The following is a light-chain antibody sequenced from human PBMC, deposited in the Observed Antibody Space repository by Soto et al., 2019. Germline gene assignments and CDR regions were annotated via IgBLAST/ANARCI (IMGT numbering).Light chain of an antibody. V-gene: IGKV3-11*01. Sequence: EIGVTQSAATLSLSPGDRATLSCRASQSIXSDLDWYQQKPGQAPRFLXYDASNMATGIPARLSGSGSGTDFTLTISSLEPEYFAVYYCQQRSNATRGFGQGTRLEIK. CDR2: DAS. J-gene: IGKJ5*01. CDR3: QQRSNATRG. CDR1: QSIXSD.